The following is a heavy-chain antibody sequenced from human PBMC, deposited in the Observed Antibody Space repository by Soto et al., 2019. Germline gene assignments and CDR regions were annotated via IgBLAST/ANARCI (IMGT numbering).Heavy chain of an antibody. CDR2: ISSSGSTI. Sequence: GGSLRLSCAASGFTFSSYEMNWVRQAPGKGLEWVSYISSSGSTIYYADSVKGRFTISRDNAKNSLYLQMNSLRAEDTAVYYCARDTGSPWAFDIWGQGTMVTVSS. CDR3: ARDTGSPWAFDI. V-gene: IGHV3-48*03. CDR1: GFTFSSYE. J-gene: IGHJ3*02.